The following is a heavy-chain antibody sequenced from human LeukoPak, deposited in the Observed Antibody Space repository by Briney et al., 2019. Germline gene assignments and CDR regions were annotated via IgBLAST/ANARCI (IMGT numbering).Heavy chain of an antibody. V-gene: IGHV4-31*03. J-gene: IGHJ2*01. Sequence: SQTLSLTCTVSGGSISSGGYYWSWLRQHPGKGLEWIGYIYYSGSTYYNPSLKSRVTISVDTSKNQFSLRLSSVTAADTAVYYCARRYPGIAAAGPGTYWYFDLWGRGTLVTVSS. CDR2: IYYSGST. CDR1: GGSISSGGYY. D-gene: IGHD6-13*01. CDR3: ARRYPGIAAAGPGTYWYFDL.